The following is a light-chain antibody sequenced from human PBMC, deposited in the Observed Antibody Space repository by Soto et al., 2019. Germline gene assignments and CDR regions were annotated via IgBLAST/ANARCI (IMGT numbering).Light chain of an antibody. CDR2: DVN. V-gene: IGLV2-11*01. CDR1: ISDVGLYNY. J-gene: IGLJ1*01. Sequence: QSVLTQPRSVSGSPGQSVTISCTGTISDVGLYNYVSWYQQRPGKGPKLLIFDVNKRPPGVPARFSGSKSGNTASLTISGLQADDDADYYCCSYAGSDTFYVFGTGTQLTVL. CDR3: CSYAGSDTFYV.